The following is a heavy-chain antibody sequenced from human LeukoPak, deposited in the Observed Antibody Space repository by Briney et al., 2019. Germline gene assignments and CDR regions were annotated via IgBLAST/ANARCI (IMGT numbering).Heavy chain of an antibody. V-gene: IGHV3-23*01. D-gene: IGHD3-10*01. J-gene: IGHJ4*02. Sequence: PGGSLRPSCAASGFTFDNYAMTWVRQAPGKGLEWVSAISGSGSDTYYADSVKGRFTISRDNSRNTFYLQMNSLRAEDTAIYYCAKEGRYYGSGSFFAYWGQGTLVTVSS. CDR3: AKEGRYYGSGSFFAY. CDR2: ISGSGSDT. CDR1: GFTFDNYA.